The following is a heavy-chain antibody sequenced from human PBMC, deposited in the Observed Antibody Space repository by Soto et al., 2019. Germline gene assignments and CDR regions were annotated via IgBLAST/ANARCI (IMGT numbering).Heavy chain of an antibody. CDR1: GFTFDDYA. D-gene: IGHD2-2*01. CDR2: ISWNSVTI. Sequence: EVQLVESGGGLVQPGRSLRLSCAASGFTFDDYAMHWVRQAPGKGLEWVSGISWNSVTIGYADSVKGRFIISRDNAKNSLYLQMNSLRAEDTALYYCAKDYCSSTTCYFDYWGQGTLVTVSS. V-gene: IGHV3-9*01. J-gene: IGHJ4*02. CDR3: AKDYCSSTTCYFDY.